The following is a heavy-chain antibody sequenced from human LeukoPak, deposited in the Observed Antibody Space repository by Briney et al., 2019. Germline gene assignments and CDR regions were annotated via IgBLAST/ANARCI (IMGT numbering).Heavy chain of an antibody. CDR1: GGSFSGYY. Sequence: SETLSLTCAVYGGSFSGYYWSWIRQPPGKGLEWIGEINHSGSTNYNPSLKSRVTISADTSKNQFSLKLSSVTAADTAVYYCARGGIVVVPAAIRGRFDYWGQGTLVTVSS. CDR2: INHSGST. J-gene: IGHJ4*02. D-gene: IGHD2-2*02. CDR3: ARGGIVVVPAAIRGRFDY. V-gene: IGHV4-34*01.